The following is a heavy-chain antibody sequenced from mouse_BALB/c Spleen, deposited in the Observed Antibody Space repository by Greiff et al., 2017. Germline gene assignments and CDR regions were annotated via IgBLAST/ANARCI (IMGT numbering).Heavy chain of an antibody. CDR1: GFTFSSFG. D-gene: IGHD2-1*01. CDR3: ARPAYGNYDAMDY. J-gene: IGHJ4*01. V-gene: IGHV5-17*02. Sequence: EVMLVESGGGLVQPGGSRKLSCAASGFTFSSFGMHWVRQAPEKGLEWVAYISSGSSTIYYADTVKGRFTISRDNPKNTLFLQMTSLRSEDTAMYYCARPAYGNYDAMDYWGQGTSVTVSS. CDR2: ISSGSSTI.